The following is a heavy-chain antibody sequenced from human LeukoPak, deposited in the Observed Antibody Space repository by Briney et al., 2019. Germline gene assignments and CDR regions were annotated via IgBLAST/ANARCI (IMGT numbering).Heavy chain of an antibody. CDR2: ISGSGGST. J-gene: IGHJ4*02. D-gene: IGHD3-3*01. Sequence: GGPLRLSCAASGLTFSSYAMSWVRPAPGKGLEWVSAISGSGGSTYYADSVKGRFTISRDNSKKTLYLQMNSLRAEDTAVYYCAKEELSYYDFWSGYSPGIFDYWGQGTLVTVSS. V-gene: IGHV3-23*01. CDR3: AKEELSYYDFWSGYSPGIFDY. CDR1: GLTFSSYA.